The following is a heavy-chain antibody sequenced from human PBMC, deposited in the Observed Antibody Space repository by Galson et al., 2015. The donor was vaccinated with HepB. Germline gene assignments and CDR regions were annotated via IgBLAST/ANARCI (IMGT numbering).Heavy chain of an antibody. CDR1: GFTFSSYA. V-gene: IGHV3-23*01. CDR2: ISGSGGST. D-gene: IGHD1-26*01. Sequence: SLRLSCAASGFTFSSYAMSWVRQAPGKGLEWVSTISGSGGSTYYADSVKGRFTISRDNSKNTLFLQVNSLRAEDTALYYCAKDVGGSDYAFDIWGQGTMVTVSS. J-gene: IGHJ3*02. CDR3: AKDVGGSDYAFDI.